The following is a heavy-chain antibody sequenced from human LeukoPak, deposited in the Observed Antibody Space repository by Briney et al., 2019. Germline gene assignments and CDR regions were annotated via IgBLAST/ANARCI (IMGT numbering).Heavy chain of an antibody. V-gene: IGHV3-21*01. CDR1: GFTFGDYA. Sequence: GGSLTLSCTPSGFTFGDYAMSWVRQAAGEGLEWVSSISSSSSYIYYAGSVKGRVTISRDNAKNSLYLQMNSLRAEDTAVYYCAREGVGADCWGQGTLVTVSS. D-gene: IGHD1-26*01. CDR3: AREGVGADC. J-gene: IGHJ4*02. CDR2: ISSSSSYI.